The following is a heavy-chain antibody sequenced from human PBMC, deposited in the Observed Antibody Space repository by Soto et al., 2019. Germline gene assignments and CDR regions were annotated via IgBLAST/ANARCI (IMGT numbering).Heavy chain of an antibody. Sequence: QVQLQESGPGLVKPSGTLSLTCVVSGDSISSANWWSWVRQPPGKGLGWIGEIYHGGNTNYNPSLKSRVTISVDKSKNPFSLKLNSVTAADTAVYYCETMYYNDSSAFLEYWGQGTLATVSS. CDR1: GDSISSANW. CDR2: IYHGGNT. D-gene: IGHD3-22*01. V-gene: IGHV4-4*02. J-gene: IGHJ4*02. CDR3: ETMYYNDSSAFLEY.